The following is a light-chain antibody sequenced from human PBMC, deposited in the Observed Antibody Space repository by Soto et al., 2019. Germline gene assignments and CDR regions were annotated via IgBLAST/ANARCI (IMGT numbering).Light chain of an antibody. Sequence: EIVLTQSPATLSLSPGERATLSCRASQSVSSYLAWYQQKPGQAPRLLIYAASTRATGISARFSGSGSGTEFTLTISSLQSEDFAVYYCQQYNNWSFGQGTRLEIK. J-gene: IGKJ5*01. V-gene: IGKV3-15*01. CDR1: QSVSSY. CDR3: QQYNNWS. CDR2: AAS.